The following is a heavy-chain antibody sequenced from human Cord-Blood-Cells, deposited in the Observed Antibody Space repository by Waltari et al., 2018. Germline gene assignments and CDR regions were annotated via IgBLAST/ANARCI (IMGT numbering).Heavy chain of an antibody. V-gene: IGHV4-34*01. Sequence: QVQLQQWGAGLLKPSETLSLTCAVYGGSFSGYYWSWIRQPPGKGLEWIGEINHSGSTNYNPSLNSRVTISVDTSKNQFSLKLSSVTAADTTVYYCARVVVDTAMVFDYWGQGTLVTVSS. D-gene: IGHD5-18*01. CDR1: GGSFSGYY. J-gene: IGHJ4*02. CDR3: ARVVVDTAMVFDY. CDR2: INHSGST.